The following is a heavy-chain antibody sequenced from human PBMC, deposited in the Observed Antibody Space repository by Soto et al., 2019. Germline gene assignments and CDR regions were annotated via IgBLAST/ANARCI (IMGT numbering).Heavy chain of an antibody. J-gene: IGHJ4*02. Sequence: SETLSLTCTVSGGSISSGGYYWSWIRQHPGKGLEWTGYIYYSGSTYYNPSLKSRVTISVDTAKNQFSLKLSSVTAADTAVYYCAREIAAAGSGLDYWGQGTLVTVSS. CDR1: GGSISSGGYY. D-gene: IGHD6-13*01. CDR3: AREIAAAGSGLDY. V-gene: IGHV4-31*03. CDR2: IYYSGST.